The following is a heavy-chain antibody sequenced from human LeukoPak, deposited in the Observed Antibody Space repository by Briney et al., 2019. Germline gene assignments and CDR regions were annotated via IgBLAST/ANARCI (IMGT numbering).Heavy chain of an antibody. CDR3: AKEPGSSWPNYYGMDV. Sequence: GSLRLSCAASGFTFSSYAMSWVRQAPGKGLEWVSAISGSGGSTYYADSVKGRFTISRDNSKNTLYLQMNSLRDEDTAVYYCAKEPGSSWPNYYGMDVWGQGTTVTVSS. J-gene: IGHJ6*02. CDR1: GFTFSSYA. V-gene: IGHV3-23*01. D-gene: IGHD6-13*01. CDR2: ISGSGGST.